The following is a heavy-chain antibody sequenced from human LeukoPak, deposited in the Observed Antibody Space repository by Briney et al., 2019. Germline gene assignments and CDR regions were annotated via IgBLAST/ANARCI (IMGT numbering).Heavy chain of an antibody. CDR3: ARYWDWNDVWGVSSWFDP. D-gene: IGHD1-1*01. Sequence: SETLSLTCAVYGGSFSGYYWSWMRQPPGKGLEWIGEINHSGSTNYNPSLKSRVTISVDTSKNQFSLKLSSVTAADTAVYYCARYWDWNDVWGVSSWFDPWGQGTLVTVSS. CDR1: GGSFSGYY. J-gene: IGHJ5*02. V-gene: IGHV4-34*01. CDR2: INHSGST.